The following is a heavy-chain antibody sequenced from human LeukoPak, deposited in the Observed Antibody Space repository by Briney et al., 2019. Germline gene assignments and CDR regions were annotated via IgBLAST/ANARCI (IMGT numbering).Heavy chain of an antibody. J-gene: IGHJ4*02. Sequence: ASVKVSCKASGYTFTSYYMHWVRQAPGQGLEWMGWITPNNGGTNYAQKFQGRVTMTRDTSINTAYMEISSLRSDDTAVYYCARDWSELPAAMGGAFWGQGTLVTVSS. CDR1: GYTFTSYY. CDR2: ITPNNGGT. V-gene: IGHV1-2*02. D-gene: IGHD2-2*01. CDR3: ARDWSELPAAMGGAF.